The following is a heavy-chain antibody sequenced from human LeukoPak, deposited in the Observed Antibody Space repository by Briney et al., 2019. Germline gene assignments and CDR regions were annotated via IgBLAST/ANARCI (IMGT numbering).Heavy chain of an antibody. CDR2: IYYSGST. V-gene: IGHV4-59*08. D-gene: IGHD5-24*01. J-gene: IGHJ4*02. Sequence: SETLSLTCSVSGGSINSYYWSWIRQPPGKGLEWIGYIYYSGSTNYNPSLKSRVTISVDTSKNQFSLKLSSVTAADTAVYYCARRDGYNTIYYFDYWGQGTLVTVSS. CDR1: GGSINSYY. CDR3: ARRDGYNTIYYFDY.